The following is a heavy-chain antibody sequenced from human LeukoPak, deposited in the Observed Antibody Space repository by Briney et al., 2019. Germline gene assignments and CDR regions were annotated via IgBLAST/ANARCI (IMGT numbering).Heavy chain of an antibody. D-gene: IGHD2-15*01. CDR3: ARDVVAKSFDYYYYYMDV. J-gene: IGHJ6*03. CDR2: ISSSSGTI. CDR1: GFTFSKYT. Sequence: GGSLRLSCAASGFTFSKYTMNWVRQAPGQGLEWVSYISSSSGTIYYADSVKGRFTISRDNAKNSLYLQMNSLRAEDTAVYYCARDVVAKSFDYYYYYMDVWGKGTTVTVSS. V-gene: IGHV3-48*01.